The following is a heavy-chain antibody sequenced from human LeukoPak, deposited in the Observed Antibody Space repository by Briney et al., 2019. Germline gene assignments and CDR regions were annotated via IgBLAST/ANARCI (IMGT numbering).Heavy chain of an antibody. CDR1: GFTFSSYA. CDR3: ARDFAPEKLTSSFYPFDY. CDR2: ISCDGSNK. V-gene: IGHV3-30-3*01. Sequence: GSLRLSCAASGFTFSSYAIHWVRQAPGKGLEWVAVISCDGSNKYYADSVKGRFTISRDNSKNTLYLQMNSLRAEDTAVYYCARDFAPEKLTSSFYPFDYWGQGTLVTVSS. J-gene: IGHJ4*02. D-gene: IGHD6-6*01.